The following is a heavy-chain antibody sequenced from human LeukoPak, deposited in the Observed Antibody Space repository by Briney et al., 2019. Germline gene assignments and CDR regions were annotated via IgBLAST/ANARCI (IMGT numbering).Heavy chain of an antibody. J-gene: IGHJ4*02. CDR1: GFTFSSYA. CDR3: ASPGDTAMAVFDY. Sequence: GRSLRLSCAASGFTFSSYAMHWVRQAPGKGLEWVAVISYDGSNKYYADSVKGRFTISRGNSKNTLYLQMNSLRAEDTAVYYCASPGDTAMAVFDYWGQGTLVTVSS. V-gene: IGHV3-30-3*01. D-gene: IGHD5-18*01. CDR2: ISYDGSNK.